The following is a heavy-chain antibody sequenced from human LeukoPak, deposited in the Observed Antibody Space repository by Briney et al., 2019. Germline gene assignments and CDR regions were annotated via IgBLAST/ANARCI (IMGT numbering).Heavy chain of an antibody. D-gene: IGHD2-15*01. CDR1: GGSISSSSYY. CDR3: ARVYCSGGSCHSDY. J-gene: IGHJ4*02. Sequence: PSETLSLTCTVSGGSISSSSYYWGWIRQPPGKGLEWIGSIYYSGSTYYNPSLKSRVTISVDTSKNQFSLKLSSVTAADTAVYYCARVYCSGGSCHSDYWGQGTLVTVSS. V-gene: IGHV4-39*07. CDR2: IYYSGST.